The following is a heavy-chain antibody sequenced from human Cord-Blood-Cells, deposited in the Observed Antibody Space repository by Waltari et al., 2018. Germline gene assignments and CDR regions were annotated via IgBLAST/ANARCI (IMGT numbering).Heavy chain of an antibody. D-gene: IGHD3-16*01. V-gene: IGHV4-39*01. Sequence: QLQLQESGPGLVKPSETLSLTCTVSGGYISSSSYYWGWIRQPPGKGLAWIGSIYYSGSTYYNPSLKSRVTISVDTSKNQFSLKLSSVTAADTAVYYCASSIQGGTDYWGQGTLVTVSS. CDR2: IYYSGST. CDR3: ASSIQGGTDY. CDR1: GGYISSSSYY. J-gene: IGHJ4*02.